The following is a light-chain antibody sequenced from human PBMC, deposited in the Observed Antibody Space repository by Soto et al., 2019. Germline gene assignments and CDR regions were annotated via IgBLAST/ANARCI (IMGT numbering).Light chain of an antibody. J-gene: IGKJ3*01. CDR1: QTIRNTY. CDR3: QSYGRTVFT. V-gene: IGKV3-20*01. Sequence: EIVLTQSPGTLSLSPGEGATLSCRASQTIRNTYLAWYQQKPGQAPRLLIYGASSRATGIPDRFSGSGSGTEFTLTISGLEPEDFAVYYCQSYGRTVFTFGPGTKVDIK. CDR2: GAS.